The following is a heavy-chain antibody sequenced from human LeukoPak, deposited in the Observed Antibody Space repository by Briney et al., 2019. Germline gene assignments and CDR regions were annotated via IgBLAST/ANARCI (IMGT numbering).Heavy chain of an antibody. J-gene: IGHJ4*02. CDR1: GYTFTGNY. CDR3: ARGPSSGTYYELDY. D-gene: IGHD1-26*01. Sequence: ASVKVSCKASGYTFTGNYIHWLRQAPGQGLEWMGRINPNSGGTSSVQKFQGRVTMTRDTSIITAYMELSRLRFDDTAVYYCARGPSSGTYYELDYWGQGTLVTVSS. CDR2: INPNSGGT. V-gene: IGHV1-2*06.